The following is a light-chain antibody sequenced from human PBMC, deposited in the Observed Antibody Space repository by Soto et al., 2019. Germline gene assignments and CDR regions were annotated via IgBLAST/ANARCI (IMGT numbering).Light chain of an antibody. J-gene: IGKJ3*01. V-gene: IGKV3-20*01. CDR1: QSVRSSY. Sequence: EMALTQSPGTLSLSPGERATLACRASQSVRSSYLGWYQQKPGQAPRLLIYGASTRATGIPDRFSGSGSGTDFTLTISGLEPQDFAVYYCQQYGSSPRFTFGPWPKVDIK. CDR3: QQYGSSPRFT. CDR2: GAS.